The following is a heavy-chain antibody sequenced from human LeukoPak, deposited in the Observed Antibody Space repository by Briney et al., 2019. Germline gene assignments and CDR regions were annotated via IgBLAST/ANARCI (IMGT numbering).Heavy chain of an antibody. CDR2: IYHSGST. V-gene: IGHV4-4*02. CDR1: GGSISSSNW. J-gene: IGHJ4*02. D-gene: IGHD5-24*01. CDR3: ARDNPAGWLQFDY. Sequence: SETLSLTCAVSGGSISSSNWWSWVRPPPRKGLGWSGEIYHSGSTNYNPSLKSRVSISVDRSKNLFSLNLRSVTAADTAVYYCARDNPAGWLQFDYWGQGTLVTVSS.